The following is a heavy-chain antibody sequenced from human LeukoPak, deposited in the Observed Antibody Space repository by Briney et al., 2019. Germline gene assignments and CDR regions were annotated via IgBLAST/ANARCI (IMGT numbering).Heavy chain of an antibody. V-gene: IGHV3-66*02. J-gene: IGHJ6*02. D-gene: IGHD6-25*01. CDR1: GFTVSSNY. CDR2: IYSGGST. Sequence: GGSLRLSCAASGFTVSSNYMSWVRQAPGKGLVWVSVIYSGGSTYYADSLKGRFTISRDNSKNTLYLQMNSLRAEDTAVYYCARELFLRDSGSVGMDVWGQGTTVTVSS. CDR3: ARELFLRDSGSVGMDV.